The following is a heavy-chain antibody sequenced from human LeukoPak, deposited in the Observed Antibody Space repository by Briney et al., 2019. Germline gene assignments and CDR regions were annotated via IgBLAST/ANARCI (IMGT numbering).Heavy chain of an antibody. CDR2: ISSSGSTL. D-gene: IGHD2-2*01. V-gene: IGHV3-11*01. J-gene: IGHJ4*02. CDR3: ARDSCGSSTCFGD. Sequence: KPGGSLRLSCAVSGFTFGDYYMSWIRQAPGKGLEWVSYISSSGSTLYDADSVKGRFTISRDNAKKSLYLQMNTLRAEDTAVYYCARDSCGSSTCFGDWGQGTLVTVSS. CDR1: GFTFGDYY.